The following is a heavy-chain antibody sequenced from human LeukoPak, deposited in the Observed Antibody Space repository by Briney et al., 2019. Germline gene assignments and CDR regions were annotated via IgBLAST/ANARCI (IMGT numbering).Heavy chain of an antibody. CDR1: GGSFSGYY. CDR2: INHSGST. Sequence: SETLSLTCAVYGGSFSGYYWSWIRQPPGKGLEWIGEINHSGSTNYNPSLKSRVTISVDTSKNQFSLKLSSVTAADTAVYYCARHWQWEQDTLDYWGQGTLVTVSS. CDR3: ARHWQWEQDTLDY. J-gene: IGHJ4*02. V-gene: IGHV4-34*01. D-gene: IGHD1-26*01.